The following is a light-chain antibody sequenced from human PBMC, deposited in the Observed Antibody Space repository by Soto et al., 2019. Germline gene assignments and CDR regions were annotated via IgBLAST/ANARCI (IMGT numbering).Light chain of an antibody. CDR2: DVS. CDR1: SSDIGGYIY. CDR3: SSYTGSSTQV. V-gene: IGLV2-14*01. Sequence: QSALTQPASVSGSPGQSITISCTGTSSDIGGYIYVSWYQQHPGKAPKLMIYDVSNRPSGVSNRFSGSKSGNTASLTISGLQAEYEADYYCSSYTGSSTQVFGTGTKVTVL. J-gene: IGLJ1*01.